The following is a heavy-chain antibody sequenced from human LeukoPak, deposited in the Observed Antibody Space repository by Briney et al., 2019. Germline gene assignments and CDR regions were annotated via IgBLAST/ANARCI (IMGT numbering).Heavy chain of an antibody. D-gene: IGHD3-10*01. CDR3: ARDRARDSDY. Sequence: GASVKVSCKASGYTFTSYGISWARQAPGQVLVWMGWISAYNGNTNYAQKLQGRVTMTTDTSTSTAYMELRSLRSDDTAVYYCARDRARDSDYWGQGTLVTVSS. V-gene: IGHV1-18*01. CDR2: ISAYNGNT. CDR1: GYTFTSYG. J-gene: IGHJ4*02.